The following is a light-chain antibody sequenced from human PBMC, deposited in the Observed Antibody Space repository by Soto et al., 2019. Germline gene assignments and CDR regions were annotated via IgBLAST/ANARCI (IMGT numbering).Light chain of an antibody. J-gene: IGKJ1*01. CDR2: GAS. Sequence: EIVMTQSPATLSVSPGERATLSGRASQSVSSNLAWYQQKPGQAPRLLIYGASTRATGIPARFSGSGSGTEFTLTISSLQSEDFAVYYCQQYSNWPPATFGQGTKVDI. CDR3: QQYSNWPPAT. CDR1: QSVSSN. V-gene: IGKV3-15*01.